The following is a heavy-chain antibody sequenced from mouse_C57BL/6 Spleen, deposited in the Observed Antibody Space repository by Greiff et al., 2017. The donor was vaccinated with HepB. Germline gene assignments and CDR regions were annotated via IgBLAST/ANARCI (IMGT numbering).Heavy chain of an antibody. CDR3: ARREDSSGWFAY. CDR2: IDPSDSYT. CDR1: GYTFTSYW. Sequence: VQLQQSGAELVMPGASVKLSCKASGYTFTSYWMHWVKQRPGQGLEWIGEIDPSDSYTNYNQKFKGKSTLTVDKSSSTAYMQLSSLTSEDSAVYYCARREDSSGWFAYWGQGTLVTVSA. D-gene: IGHD3-2*02. V-gene: IGHV1-69*01. J-gene: IGHJ3*01.